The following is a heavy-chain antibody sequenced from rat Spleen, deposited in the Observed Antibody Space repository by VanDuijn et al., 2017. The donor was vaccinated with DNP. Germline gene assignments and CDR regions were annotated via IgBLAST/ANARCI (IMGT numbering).Heavy chain of an antibody. CDR1: GYSITRNY. CDR2: INYSGST. D-gene: IGHD1-12*02. CDR3: ASYYYDGYYAMDA. J-gene: IGHJ4*01. V-gene: IGHV3-1*01. Sequence: EVQLQESGPGLVKPSQSLSLTCSVTGYSITRNYWGWIRMLPGNKMEWIGYINYSGSTGYNPSLKSRISITRDTSKNQFFLQLNSVTTEDTATYYCASYYYDGYYAMDAWGQGTSVTVSS.